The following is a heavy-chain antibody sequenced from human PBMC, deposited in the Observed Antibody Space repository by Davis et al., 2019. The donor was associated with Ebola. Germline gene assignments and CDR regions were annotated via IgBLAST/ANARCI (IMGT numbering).Heavy chain of an antibody. V-gene: IGHV1-2*02. CDR1: RYTFPGYY. Sequence: AASVTVSCKASRYTFPGYYMHWVRPAPGQGLEWMGWINPNSGGTNYAQKFQGRVTMTRDTSISTAYMELSRLRSDDTAVYYCARARGIVQTCGMDVWGQGTTVTVSS. J-gene: IGHJ6*02. CDR3: ARARGIVQTCGMDV. D-gene: IGHD2-8*01. CDR2: INPNSGGT.